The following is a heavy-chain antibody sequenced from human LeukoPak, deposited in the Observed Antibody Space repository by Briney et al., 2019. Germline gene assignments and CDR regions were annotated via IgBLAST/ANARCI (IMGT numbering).Heavy chain of an antibody. J-gene: IGHJ6*04. CDR2: IYYSGST. CDR1: GGAISSYY. D-gene: IGHD2-21*01. Sequence: SETLSLTCTVSGGAISSYYWSWIRQPPGKGLEWIGYIYYSGSTNYNPSLKSRVTISVDTSKNQFSLKLSSVTAADTAVYYCARDHSPYGMDVWGKGTTVTVPS. CDR3: ARDHSPYGMDV. V-gene: IGHV4-59*01.